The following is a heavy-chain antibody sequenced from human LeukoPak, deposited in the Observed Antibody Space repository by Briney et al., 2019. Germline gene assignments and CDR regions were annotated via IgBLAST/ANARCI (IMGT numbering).Heavy chain of an antibody. D-gene: IGHD3-10*01. J-gene: IGHJ4*02. CDR3: ARGVLWFGESSHHFDY. CDR2: IYVSGST. Sequence: SETLSLTCTVSGGSVSSYYWSWIRQPAGKGLEWIGRIYVSGSTKYSPSLKSRVTMSLDTSKNQFSLKLSSVTAADTAVYLCARGVLWFGESSHHFDYWGQGTLVTVSS. CDR1: GGSVSSYY. V-gene: IGHV4-4*07.